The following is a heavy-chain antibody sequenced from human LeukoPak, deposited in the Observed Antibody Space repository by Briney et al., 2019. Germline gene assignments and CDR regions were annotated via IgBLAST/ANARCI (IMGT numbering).Heavy chain of an antibody. D-gene: IGHD5-18*01. V-gene: IGHV4-59*01. Sequence: PSETLSLTCTVSGGSINSYYWSWIRQPPGKGLEWIGYIYYSGSTNYNPSLKSRVTISVDTSKNQFSLKLSSVTAADTAVYYCARDVDTAMVPWGQGTLVTVSS. CDR3: ARDVDTAMVP. CDR2: IYYSGST. J-gene: IGHJ5*02. CDR1: GGSINSYY.